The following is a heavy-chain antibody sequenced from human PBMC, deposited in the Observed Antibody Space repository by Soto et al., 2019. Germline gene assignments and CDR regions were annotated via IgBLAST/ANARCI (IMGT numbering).Heavy chain of an antibody. CDR3: ARGGIAASSNYYYGMDV. V-gene: IGHV4-34*01. CDR2: INHSGST. CDR1: GGSFSGYY. D-gene: IGHD6-13*01. J-gene: IGHJ6*02. Sequence: SETLSLTCAVYGGSFSGYYWSWIRQPPGKGLEGIGEINHSGSTNYNPSLKSRVTISVDTSQNQFPLKLSSVPAADTAVYYCARGGIAASSNYYYGMDVWRQGTTVTVSS.